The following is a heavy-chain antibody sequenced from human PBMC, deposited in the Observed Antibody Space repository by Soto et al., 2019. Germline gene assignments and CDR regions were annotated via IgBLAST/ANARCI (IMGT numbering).Heavy chain of an antibody. V-gene: IGHV1-69*13. CDR1: GGTFSSYA. D-gene: IGHD6-19*01. Sequence: ASVEVSCKASGGTFSSYAISWLRQAPGQGLEWMGGIIPIFGTANYAQKFQGRVTITADESTSTAYMELSSLRSEDTAVYYCARDLGWYHSPYYYYYGMDVWGQGTTVTVSS. CDR3: ARDLGWYHSPYYYYYGMDV. J-gene: IGHJ6*02. CDR2: IIPIFGTA.